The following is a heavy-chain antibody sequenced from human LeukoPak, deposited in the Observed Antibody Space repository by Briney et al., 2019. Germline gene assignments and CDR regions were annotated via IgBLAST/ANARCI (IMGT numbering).Heavy chain of an antibody. CDR2: INHSGST. CDR1: GGSFSGYY. J-gene: IGHJ4*02. D-gene: IGHD4-17*01. V-gene: IGHV4-34*01. Sequence: PSETLSLTCAVYGGSFSGYYWSWIRQPPGKGLEWIGEINHSGSTNYNPSLKSRVTISVDTSKNQFSLKLSSVTAADTAVYYCARDGSGDYVTEPLDYWGQGTLVTVSS. CDR3: ARDGSGDYVTEPLDY.